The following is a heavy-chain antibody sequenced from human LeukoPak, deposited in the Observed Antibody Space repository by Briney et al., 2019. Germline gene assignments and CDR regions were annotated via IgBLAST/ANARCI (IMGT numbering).Heavy chain of an antibody. Sequence: PSETLSLTCAVQGASLRGSYWSWIRQPPGKGLQWIGQIDHSGSTHSIPSLKSRVTISLDTSQSQVSLKVNSVTAADTAAYFCARGGNGWYFDLWGRGTLVTVSS. CDR2: IDHSGST. CDR3: ARGGNGWYFDL. V-gene: IGHV4-34*01. CDR1: GASLRGSY. J-gene: IGHJ2*01. D-gene: IGHD1-14*01.